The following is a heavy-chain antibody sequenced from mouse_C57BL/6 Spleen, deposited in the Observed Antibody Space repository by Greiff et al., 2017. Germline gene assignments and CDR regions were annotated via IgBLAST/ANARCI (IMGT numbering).Heavy chain of an antibody. D-gene: IGHD1-1*01. CDR1: GFTFSDYG. J-gene: IGHJ4*01. V-gene: IGHV5-17*01. CDR3: ARPGFNYYGSPYAMDY. CDR2: ISSGSSTL. Sequence: DVHLVESGGGLVKPGGSLKLSCAASGFTFSDYGMHWVRQAPEKGLEWVAYISSGSSTLYYADTVKGRFTISRDNAKNTLCLQMTSLRSEDTAMYYCARPGFNYYGSPYAMDYWGQGTSVTVSS.